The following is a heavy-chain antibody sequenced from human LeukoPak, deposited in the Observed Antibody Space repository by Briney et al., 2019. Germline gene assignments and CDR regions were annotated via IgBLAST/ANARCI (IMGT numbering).Heavy chain of an antibody. Sequence: GGSLRLSCAASGFTFSSYAMSWVRQAPGKGLEWVASISPGGGTTVYADSVKGRFTISRDNSKNTLYLQMNSLRAEDTAVYYCAKDRPLSLSSSQFDYWGQGTLVTVSS. CDR2: ISPGGGTT. CDR3: AKDRPLSLSSSQFDY. V-gene: IGHV3-23*01. J-gene: IGHJ4*02. D-gene: IGHD6-13*01. CDR1: GFTFSSYA.